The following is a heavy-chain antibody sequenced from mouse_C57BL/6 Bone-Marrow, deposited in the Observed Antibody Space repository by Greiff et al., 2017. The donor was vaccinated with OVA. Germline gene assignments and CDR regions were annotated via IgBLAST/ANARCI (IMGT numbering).Heavy chain of an antibody. CDR3: ARDNWDWYFGV. CDR2: SRNKANDYTT. V-gene: IGHV7-1*01. CDR1: GFTFSDFY. J-gene: IGHJ1*03. D-gene: IGHD4-1*01. Sequence: EVQGVESGGGLVQSGRSLRLSCATSGFTFSDFYMEWVRQAPGKGLEWIAASRNKANDYTTEYSASVKGRVIVSRDTSQSILYLQMNALRAEDTAIYYGARDNWDWYFGVWGTGTTVTVSS.